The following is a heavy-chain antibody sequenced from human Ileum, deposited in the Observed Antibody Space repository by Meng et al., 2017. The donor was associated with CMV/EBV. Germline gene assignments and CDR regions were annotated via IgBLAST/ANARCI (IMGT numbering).Heavy chain of an antibody. J-gene: IGHJ4*02. CDR2: IYSGGST. CDR1: GFTVSSNY. Sequence: VQRVESGGGLIQPGGSLRLSCAASGFTVSSNYMSWVRQAPGKGLEWVSVIYSGGSTYYADSVKGRFTISRDNSKNTLYLQMNSLRAEDTAVYYCARDHSSGWYGFDYWGQGTLVTVSS. CDR3: ARDHSSGWYGFDY. D-gene: IGHD6-19*01. V-gene: IGHV3-53*01.